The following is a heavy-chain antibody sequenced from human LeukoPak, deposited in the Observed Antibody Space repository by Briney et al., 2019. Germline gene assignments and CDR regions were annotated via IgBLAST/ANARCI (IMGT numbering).Heavy chain of an antibody. D-gene: IGHD3-3*01. J-gene: IGHJ4*02. CDR3: MRGAGVGSITFDL. CDR2: MSPNNGNT. V-gene: IGHV1-8*01. Sequence: ASVKVSCKASGYTFSKYHINWMRQAAGQGLEWMGWMSPNNGNTGYAQKFQGRVTMTSDTSMSTAYMELSSLRSDDTAVYYCMRGAGVGSITFDLWGQGTLVTVSS. CDR1: GYTFSKYH.